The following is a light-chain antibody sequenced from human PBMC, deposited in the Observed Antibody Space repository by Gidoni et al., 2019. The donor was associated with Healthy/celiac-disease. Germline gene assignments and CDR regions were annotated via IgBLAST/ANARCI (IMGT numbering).Light chain of an antibody. CDR2: QDS. CDR3: QAWDSSTYVV. J-gene: IGLJ2*01. Sequence: SYELTQPPSVSLSPGHTASITCSGDKLGDKYACWYQQKPGQSPVLVIYQDSKRPSGIPERFSGSNSGNTATLTISGTQAMDEADYYCQAWDSSTYVVFGGGTKLTVL. CDR1: KLGDKY. V-gene: IGLV3-1*01.